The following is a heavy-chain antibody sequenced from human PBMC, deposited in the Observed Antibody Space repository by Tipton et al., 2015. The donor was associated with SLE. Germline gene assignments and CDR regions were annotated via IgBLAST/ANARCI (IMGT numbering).Heavy chain of an antibody. Sequence: TLSLTCTVSGGSISSYYWSWIRQPPGKGLEWIGYIYYSGSTNYNPSLKSRVTISVDTSKTHFSLRLNSVTAADTAVYYCARGPYYYDSSGYFDYWGQGTLVTVSS. V-gene: IGHV4-59*01. D-gene: IGHD3-22*01. CDR1: GGSISSYY. CDR3: ARGPYYYDSSGYFDY. J-gene: IGHJ4*02. CDR2: IYYSGST.